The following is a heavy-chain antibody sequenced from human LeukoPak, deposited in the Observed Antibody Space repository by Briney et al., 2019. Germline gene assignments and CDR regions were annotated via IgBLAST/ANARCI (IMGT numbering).Heavy chain of an antibody. D-gene: IGHD3-22*01. CDR3: ASGMIVVVIDY. J-gene: IGHJ4*02. CDR1: GFTFSSYG. Sequence: PGGSLRLSCAASGFTFSSYGMHWVRQAPGKGLEWVAVISYDGSNKYYADSVKGRFTISRDNSKNTLYLQMNSLRAEDTAVYYCASGMIVVVIDYWGQGTLVTVSS. V-gene: IGHV3-30*03. CDR2: ISYDGSNK.